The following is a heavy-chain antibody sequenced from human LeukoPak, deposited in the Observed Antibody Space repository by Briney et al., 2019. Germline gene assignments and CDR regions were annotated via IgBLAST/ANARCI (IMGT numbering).Heavy chain of an antibody. CDR1: GFTFSSYE. J-gene: IGHJ6*03. CDR2: IRYDGSKK. CDR3: AKGSKEVLFTRDHHMDV. D-gene: IGHD3-3*01. Sequence: QPGRSLRLSCAASGFTFSSYEMNWVRQAPGKGLEWVAFIRYDGSKKYYADSVKGRFTISRDNSKNTLYLQMSSLRAEDTAVYYCAKGSKEVLFTRDHHMDVWGKGTTVT. V-gene: IGHV3-30*02.